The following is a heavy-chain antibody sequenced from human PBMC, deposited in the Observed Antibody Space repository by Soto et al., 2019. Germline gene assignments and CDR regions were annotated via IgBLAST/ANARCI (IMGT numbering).Heavy chain of an antibody. J-gene: IGHJ6*02. CDR1: GYTFTNYG. Sequence: QVQLVQSGPEVKNPGASLKVSCKASGYTFTNYGITWVRQAPGQGLEWMGWITASNGNANYAREIQGRLTLTRDTSKNTASRELRSLRSDDTAVYYCARGASCSSTSCHDNFHYGLAVWGHGTAVIVSS. D-gene: IGHD2-2*01. CDR3: ARGASCSSTSCHDNFHYGLAV. CDR2: ITASNGNA. V-gene: IGHV1-18*01.